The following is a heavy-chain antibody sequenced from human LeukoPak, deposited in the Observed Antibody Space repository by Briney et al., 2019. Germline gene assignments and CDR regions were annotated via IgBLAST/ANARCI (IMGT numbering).Heavy chain of an antibody. D-gene: IGHD3-22*01. CDR1: GGSISSGNYY. V-gene: IGHV4-61*02. J-gene: IGHJ4*02. CDR3: ARGILRDYYDSSGFYHRGGVGY. Sequence: PSQTLSLTCTVSGGSISSGNYYWSWIRQPAGKGLEWIGRMYTSGSTNYNPSLKSRVTISVDTSKNQFSLRLSSVTAADTAVYFCARGILRDYYDSSGFYHRGGVGYWGQGTLVTVSS. CDR2: MYTSGST.